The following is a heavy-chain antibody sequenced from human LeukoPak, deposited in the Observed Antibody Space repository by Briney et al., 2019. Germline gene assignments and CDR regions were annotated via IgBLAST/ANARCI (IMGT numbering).Heavy chain of an antibody. J-gene: IGHJ6*02. CDR3: AREYCSSTSCYYYYYGMDV. Sequence: GGSLRLSCAASGFTLSSYSMNWVRQAPGKGLEWISYISSVTTTIYYADSVKGRFTISRDSAKNSLYLQMNSLRDEDTAVYYCAREYCSSTSCYYYYYGMDVWGQGTTVTVSS. CDR1: GFTLSSYS. V-gene: IGHV3-48*02. CDR2: ISSVTTTI. D-gene: IGHD2-2*01.